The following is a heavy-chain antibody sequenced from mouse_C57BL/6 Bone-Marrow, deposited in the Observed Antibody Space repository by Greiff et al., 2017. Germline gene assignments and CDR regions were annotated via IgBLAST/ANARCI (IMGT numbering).Heavy chain of an antibody. CDR1: YTFFRRLH. CDR3: SEDAAVYYCASPLYYYGSSSDMDY. D-gene: IGHD1-1*01. V-gene: IGHV1-87*01. J-gene: IGHJ4*01. Sequence: QVQLQQSGPELVRPWASVKISCQAFYTFFRRLHFAIRDTNSWMQWVKQRPGQGLEWIGAIYPGNGGTSYNQKFKGKATLTSDKSTRTAYLQLSSLTSEDAAVYYCASPLYYYGSSSDMDYWGQGTSVTVSS. CDR2: GQGLEWIG.